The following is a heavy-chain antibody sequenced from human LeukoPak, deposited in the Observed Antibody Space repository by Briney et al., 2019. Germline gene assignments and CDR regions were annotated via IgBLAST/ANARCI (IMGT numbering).Heavy chain of an antibody. D-gene: IGHD6-13*01. CDR3: ARGGAPPLYSWAAAVYSWLDP. J-gene: IGHJ5*02. Sequence: ASVKVSCKASGYTFTGYYLHWVRQALGQGLEWMGRINPNGGATNYAQKFQGRVTMTSDTSISTAYMELSRLRSDDTAVYYCARGGAPPLYSWAAAVYSWLDPWGQGALVTVSS. V-gene: IGHV1-2*06. CDR1: GYTFTGYY. CDR2: INPNGGAT.